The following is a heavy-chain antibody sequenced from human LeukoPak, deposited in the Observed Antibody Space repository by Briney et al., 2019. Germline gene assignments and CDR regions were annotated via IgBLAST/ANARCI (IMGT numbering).Heavy chain of an antibody. CDR2: MNPNRGDT. V-gene: IGHV1-8*01. D-gene: IGHD2-2*01. CDR3: ARIGYCSSTSCYDAFDI. Sequence: ASVKVSCKGSGYTFTSYDIHWVRQATGQGLEWMGRMNPNRGDTDYAQKFQGRVTMTRDTSTSTVYMELSSLRSEDTAVYYCARIGYCSSTSCYDAFDIWGQGTMVTVSS. CDR1: GYTFTSYD. J-gene: IGHJ3*02.